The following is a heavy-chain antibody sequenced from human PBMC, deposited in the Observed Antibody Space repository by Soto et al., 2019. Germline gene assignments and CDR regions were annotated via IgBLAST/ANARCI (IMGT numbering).Heavy chain of an antibody. J-gene: IGHJ4*02. CDR1: GGTFSSYA. CDR3: ARVGVYSRYFDY. V-gene: IGHV1-69*13. CDR2: IIPIFGTA. D-gene: IGHD3-3*01. Sequence: SVKVSCKASGGTFSSYAISRVRQAPGQGLEWMGGIIPIFGTANYAQKFQGRVTITADESTSTAYMELSSLRSEDTAVYYCARVGVYSRYFDYWGQGTLVTVS.